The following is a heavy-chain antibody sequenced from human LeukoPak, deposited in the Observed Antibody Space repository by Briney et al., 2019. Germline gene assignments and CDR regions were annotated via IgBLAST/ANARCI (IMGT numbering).Heavy chain of an antibody. D-gene: IGHD3-10*01. J-gene: IGHJ3*02. Sequence: GRSLRLSCAASGFTFENSAMHWVRQAPGKGLEWVSGISWNSGDLIYADSVKGRFTISRDNAKNSLYLQMNSLRLEDMALYYCARRSGDRAFDIWGQGTMVTVSS. CDR3: ARRSGDRAFDI. V-gene: IGHV3-9*03. CDR1: GFTFENSA. CDR2: ISWNSGDL.